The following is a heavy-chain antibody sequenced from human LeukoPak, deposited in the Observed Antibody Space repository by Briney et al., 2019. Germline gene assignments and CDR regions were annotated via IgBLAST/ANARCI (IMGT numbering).Heavy chain of an antibody. CDR1: GYAFSLYG. J-gene: IGHJ4*02. V-gene: IGHV1-3*01. Sequence: PRASVKVSCKASGYAFSLYGVQWVRQAPGQTLEWMGWINAGTGDGKYSQNFQGRLTMTSDTSATTLYMELNSLTFEDTAVYYCARSGADWSCDNWGQGTRVTVSS. CDR3: ARSGADWSCDN. CDR2: INAGTGDG. D-gene: IGHD2-21*01.